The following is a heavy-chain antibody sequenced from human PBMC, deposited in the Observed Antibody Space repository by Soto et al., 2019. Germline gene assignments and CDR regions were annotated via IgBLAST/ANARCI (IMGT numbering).Heavy chain of an antibody. J-gene: IGHJ6*02. CDR3: ARGAPSWAYGMDV. V-gene: IGHV1-18*01. CDR1: GYTFTTYG. Sequence: QVQLVQFGAEVKKPGAPVKVSCEASGYTFTTYGISWVRQAPGQGLEWMGWISPYNGNTNYAQKFQGRVIMTTDTSTSTAYMDLRSLRSDDTAVYYCARGAPSWAYGMDVWGQGTTVTASS. D-gene: IGHD1-26*01. CDR2: ISPYNGNT.